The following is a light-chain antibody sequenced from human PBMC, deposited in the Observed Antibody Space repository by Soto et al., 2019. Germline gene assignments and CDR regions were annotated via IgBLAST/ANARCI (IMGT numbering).Light chain of an antibody. V-gene: IGKV3-20*01. CDR2: GAS. CDR3: QEYGSSRT. J-gene: IGKJ1*01. CDR1: QSVSSNY. Sequence: EIVLTQSPGTLSLPPGERATLSCRASQSVSSNYLAWYQQKLGRAPRLLIYGASSRATGIPDRFSGSGSGTDFTLTISRLEPEDFAVYYCQEYGSSRTFGHGTKVEIK.